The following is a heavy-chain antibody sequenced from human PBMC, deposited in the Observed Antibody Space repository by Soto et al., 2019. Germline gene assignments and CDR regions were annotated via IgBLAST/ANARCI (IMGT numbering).Heavy chain of an antibody. J-gene: IGHJ3*02. CDR2: ISSSSSTI. CDR1: GFTFSSYS. D-gene: IGHD2-15*01. Sequence: GSLRLSCAASGFTFSSYSMNWVRQAPGKGLEWVSYISSSSSTIYYADSVKGRFTISRDNAKNSLYLQMNSLRDEDTAVYYCARDCSGGSCYSDAFDIWGQGTMVTVSS. CDR3: ARDCSGGSCYSDAFDI. V-gene: IGHV3-48*02.